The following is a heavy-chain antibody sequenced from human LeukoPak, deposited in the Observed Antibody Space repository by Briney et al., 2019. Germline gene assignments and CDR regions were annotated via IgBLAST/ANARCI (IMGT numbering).Heavy chain of an antibody. CDR2: IYYSDPT. D-gene: IGHD1-26*01. CDR3: ARDRRWELLHAFDI. J-gene: IGHJ3*02. V-gene: IGHV4-59*01. CDR1: GGSISSYY. Sequence: SETLSLTCTVSGGSISSYYWSWIRQPPGKGLEWIGYIYYSDPTNYNPSLKSRVTISLDTSKNQFSLMLSSVTAADTAVYYCARDRRWELLHAFDIWGQGTMVTVSS.